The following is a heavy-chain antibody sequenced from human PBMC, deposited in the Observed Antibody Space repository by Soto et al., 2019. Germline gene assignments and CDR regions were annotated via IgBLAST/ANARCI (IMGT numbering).Heavy chain of an antibody. D-gene: IGHD3-10*01. CDR2: MNPNSGNT. CDR3: ARAGLPPRYYYYYGMDV. Sequence: ASVKVSCKASGYTFTSYDINWVRQATGQGLEWMGWMNPNSGNTGYAQKFQGRVTMTRNTSISTAYMELSSLRSEDTAVYYCARAGLPPRYYYYYGMDVWGQGTTVTVS. CDR1: GYTFTSYD. V-gene: IGHV1-8*01. J-gene: IGHJ6*02.